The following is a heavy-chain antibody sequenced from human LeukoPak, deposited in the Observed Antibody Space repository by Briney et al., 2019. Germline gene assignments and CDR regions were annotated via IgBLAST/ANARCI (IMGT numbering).Heavy chain of an antibody. J-gene: IGHJ4*02. Sequence: ASVKVSCKASGYXFTSYGISWVRQAPGQGLEWMGWINPNSGATNYAQKFQGRVTMTRDTSISTAYMELSRLRSDDTAVYYCARDLGLRRYCTTGVCYRPFGYWGQGTLVTVSS. CDR1: GYXFTSYG. D-gene: IGHD2-8*01. CDR2: INPNSGAT. CDR3: ARDLGLRRYCTTGVCYRPFGY. V-gene: IGHV1-2*02.